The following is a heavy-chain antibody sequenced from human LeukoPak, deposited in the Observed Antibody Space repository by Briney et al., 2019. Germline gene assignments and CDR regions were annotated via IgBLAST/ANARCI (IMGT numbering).Heavy chain of an antibody. D-gene: IGHD3-3*01. V-gene: IGHV3-23*01. CDR1: GFTFSSYA. CDR2: ISGSGGST. CDR3: AKGRFLEWLLLDY. J-gene: IGHJ4*02. Sequence: GGSLRLSCAASGFTFSSYAMSWVRQAPGKGLEWVSAISGSGGSTYYADSVKGRFTTSRDNSKNTLYLQMNSLRAEDTAVYYCAKGRFLEWLLLDYWGQGTLVTVSS.